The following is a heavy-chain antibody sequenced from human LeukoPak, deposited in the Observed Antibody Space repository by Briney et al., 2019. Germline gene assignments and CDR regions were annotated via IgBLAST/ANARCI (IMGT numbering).Heavy chain of an antibody. J-gene: IGHJ4*02. V-gene: IGHV3-23*01. CDR2: IFQGGGEI. D-gene: IGHD5-18*01. CDR1: GFSFSTFA. CDR3: ATYRQVLLPFES. Sequence: GGFLRLSCAASGFSFSTFAMIWVRQPPGKGLEWVSSIFQGGGEIHYADSVRGRFTISRDNSKSTLFLQMNSLRAEDSAIYYCATYRQVLLPFESWGQGTLVTVSS.